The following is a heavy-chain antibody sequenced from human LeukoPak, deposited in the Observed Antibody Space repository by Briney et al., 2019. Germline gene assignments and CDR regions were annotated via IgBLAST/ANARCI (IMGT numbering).Heavy chain of an antibody. CDR1: GFTVSSNS. V-gene: IGHV3-53*01. J-gene: IGHJ4*02. D-gene: IGHD5-18*01. CDR3: ARVRNTAMVTDLGY. Sequence: GGSLRLSCTVSGFTVSSNSMSWVRQAPGKGLEWVSFIYSGGSTQYSDSVKGRFTISRDNSKNTLYLQMNSLRAEDTAVYYCARVRNTAMVTDLGYWGQGTLVTVSS. CDR2: IYSGGST.